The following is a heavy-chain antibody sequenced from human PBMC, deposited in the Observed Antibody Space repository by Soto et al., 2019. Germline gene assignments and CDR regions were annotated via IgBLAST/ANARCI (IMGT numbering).Heavy chain of an antibody. Sequence: ASVKVSCKASGGTFSSYAISWVRQAPGQGLEWMGGIIPIFGTANYAQKFQGRVTITADESTSTAYMELSSLRSEDTAVYYCARGDSTDCFNGVCSFFYNHDMDVWGQGTTVTVSS. J-gene: IGHJ6*02. CDR3: ARGDSTDCFNGVCSFFYNHDMDV. CDR2: IIPIFGTA. D-gene: IGHD2-8*01. V-gene: IGHV1-69*13. CDR1: GGTFSSYA.